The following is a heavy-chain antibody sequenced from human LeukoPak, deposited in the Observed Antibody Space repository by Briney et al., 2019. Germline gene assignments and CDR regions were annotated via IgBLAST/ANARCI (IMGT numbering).Heavy chain of an antibody. V-gene: IGHV4-4*07. D-gene: IGHD3-22*01. Sequence: SETLSLTCTVSGASISSYYWGWIRQPAGKGLEWIGRIYTSGSTNYNPSLKSRVTISVDTSKNQLSLKLSSVTAADTAVYYCARDDSRRFDYWGQGTLVTVSS. CDR2: IYTSGST. CDR1: GASISSYY. CDR3: ARDDSRRFDY. J-gene: IGHJ4*02.